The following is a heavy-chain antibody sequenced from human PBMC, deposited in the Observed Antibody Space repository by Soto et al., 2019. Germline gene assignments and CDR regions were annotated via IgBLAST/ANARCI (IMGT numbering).Heavy chain of an antibody. V-gene: IGHV1-46*01. CDR3: ARARSPSDYYYYGMDV. CDR2: INPSGGST. J-gene: IGHJ6*02. Sequence: GASVKVSCKASGYTFTSYYMHWVRQAPGQGLEWMGIINPSGGSTSYAQKFQGRVTMTRDTSTSTVYMELSSLRSEDTAVYYCARARSPSDYYYYGMDVWGQGTTVTVSS. CDR1: GYTFTSYY.